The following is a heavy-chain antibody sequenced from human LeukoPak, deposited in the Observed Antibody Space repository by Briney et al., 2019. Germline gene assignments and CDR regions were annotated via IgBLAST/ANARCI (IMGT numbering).Heavy chain of an antibody. D-gene: IGHD3-10*01. V-gene: IGHV3-30-3*01. CDR1: GFTFSNYA. CDR3: VKDRTGTYTLDY. Sequence: GGSLRLSCAATGFTFSNYAIHWGRQAPGKGLEWVAFTSDDGSRQHYADSVKGRFTISRDNSKNTLNLQMNSLRAEDTAAYYCVKDRTGTYTLDYWGQGTLVTVSS. CDR2: TSDDGSRQ. J-gene: IGHJ4*02.